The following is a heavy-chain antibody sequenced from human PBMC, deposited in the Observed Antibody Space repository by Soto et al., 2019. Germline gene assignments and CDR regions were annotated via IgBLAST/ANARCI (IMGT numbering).Heavy chain of an antibody. CDR2: INPSGGST. J-gene: IGHJ4*02. Sequence: QVQLVQSGAEVKKPGASVKVSCKASGYTFTSYYMHWVRQAPGQGLEWMGIINPSGGSTSYAQKFQGRVTMTRDTSTSTVYMELSSLRSEDTAVYYCARAHEGYSSSSPPAVWGQGTLVTVSS. CDR3: ARAHEGYSSSSPPAV. CDR1: GYTFTSYY. V-gene: IGHV1-46*01. D-gene: IGHD6-13*01.